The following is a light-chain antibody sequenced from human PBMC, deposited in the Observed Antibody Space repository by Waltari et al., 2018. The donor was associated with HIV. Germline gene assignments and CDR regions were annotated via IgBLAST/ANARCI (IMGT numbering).Light chain of an antibody. CDR1: NLGKSS. CDR3: QVWDRSYKEAV. V-gene: IGLV3-21*02. J-gene: IGLJ2*01. Sequence: SYVLTQAPSVSVAPGQTATISCDNLGKSSVQWYRQKPGRAPDLVVCDDTDRFSGTPARMSGANSGNRATLTISSVEAGDEAVYYCQVWDRSYKEAVFGGGT. CDR2: DDT.